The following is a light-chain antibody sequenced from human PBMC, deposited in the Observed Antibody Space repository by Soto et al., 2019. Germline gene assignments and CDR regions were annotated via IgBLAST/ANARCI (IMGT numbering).Light chain of an antibody. J-gene: IGLJ1*01. CDR1: SSDVGGYNY. CDR2: EVT. V-gene: IGLV2-8*01. CDR3: CSHAGDNTYV. Sequence: QSVLTQPPSASGSPGQSVTISCTGTSSDVGGYNYVSWYQHYPGKAPKLIIYEVTKRPSEVPDRFSGSKSGNTASLTVSGLQAEDEADYFCCSHAGDNTYVFGTGTKLTVL.